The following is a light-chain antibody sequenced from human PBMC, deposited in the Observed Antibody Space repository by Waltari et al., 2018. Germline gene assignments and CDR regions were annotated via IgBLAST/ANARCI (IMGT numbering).Light chain of an antibody. CDR3: QQYGRSWNT. CDR1: QSVSGNN. V-gene: IGKV3-20*01. Sequence: IVLTQPPGTLSLSPGERATLSCRASQSVSGNNLAWYQQKPAQAPRLLIHGASSRATGIPDRFSGSGSGTDFTLTISRLEPEDFAVYYCQQYGRSWNTFGQGTKLEIK. CDR2: GAS. J-gene: IGKJ2*01.